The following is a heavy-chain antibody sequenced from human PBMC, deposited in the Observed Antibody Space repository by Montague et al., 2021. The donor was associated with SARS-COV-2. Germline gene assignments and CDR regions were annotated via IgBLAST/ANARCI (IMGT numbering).Heavy chain of an antibody. CDR3: ARSIGDFWSGYEDYYSAMGV. CDR2: INSDGSST. J-gene: IGHJ6*02. V-gene: IGHV3-74*01. D-gene: IGHD3-3*01. Sequence: SLRLSCAASGFTFRSYWMHWARQAPGKGLVWVSRINSDGSSTGYADSVKGRFTISRDNAKNTLYLQMNSLRAEDTAVYYCARSIGDFWSGYEDYYSAMGVWGQGTTVTVSS. CDR1: GFTFRSYW.